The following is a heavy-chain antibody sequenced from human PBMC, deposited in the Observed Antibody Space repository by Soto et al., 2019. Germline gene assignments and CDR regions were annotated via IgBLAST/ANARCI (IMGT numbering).Heavy chain of an antibody. Sequence: HPGWSLRLSCASSVFTFNTYVMSWVRQSPGKGLEWVASISGSGITTFYAESVRGRFIISRDNSNNSVFLQMAGLGADDTALYFCATTQRDLSTGWHNFDYWGQGALVTVSS. D-gene: IGHD6-19*01. CDR2: ISGSGITT. CDR3: ATTQRDLSTGWHNFDY. V-gene: IGHV3-23*01. CDR1: VFTFNTYV. J-gene: IGHJ4*02.